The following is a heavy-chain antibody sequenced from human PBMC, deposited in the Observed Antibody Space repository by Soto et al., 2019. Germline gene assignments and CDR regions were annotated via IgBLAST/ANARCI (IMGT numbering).Heavy chain of an antibody. V-gene: IGHV3-7*01. Sequence: GGSLRLSCAAPGFTFSSYWMSWVRQAPGKGLEWVANIKQDGSEKYYVDSVKGRFTISRDNAKNSLYLQMNSLRAEETAVYYCARASSSWYFDYWGQGTLVTVSS. CDR2: IKQDGSEK. CDR3: ARASSSWYFDY. D-gene: IGHD6-13*01. J-gene: IGHJ4*02. CDR1: GFTFSSYW.